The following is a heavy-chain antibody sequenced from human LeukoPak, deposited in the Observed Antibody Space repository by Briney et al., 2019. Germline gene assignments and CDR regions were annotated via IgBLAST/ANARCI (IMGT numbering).Heavy chain of an antibody. J-gene: IGHJ4*02. CDR1: GGTFSSYA. Sequence: SVKVSCKASGGTFSSYAISWVRQAPGQGLEWMGGIIPIFGTANYAQKFQGRVTITADESTSTAYMELSSLRSEDTAVYYCARGRDIYSSSSPFDYWGQGTLVTVSS. D-gene: IGHD6-6*01. CDR3: ARGRDIYSSSSPFDY. CDR2: IIPIFGTA. V-gene: IGHV1-69*01.